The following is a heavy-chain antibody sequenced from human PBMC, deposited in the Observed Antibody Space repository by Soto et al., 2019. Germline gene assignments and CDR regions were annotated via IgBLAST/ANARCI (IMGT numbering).Heavy chain of an antibody. Sequence: GGSLRLSCAASGFTFSDYYMSWIRQAPGKGLEWVSYVSGSGSTIYYPDSLKGRITISRDNTKNSLHLQMNSLRAEDTAVYYCARVQIYAVAGTGYFQHWGQGTLVTVSS. CDR2: VSGSGSTI. V-gene: IGHV3-11*01. CDR1: GFTFSDYY. CDR3: ARVQIYAVAGTGYFQH. J-gene: IGHJ1*01. D-gene: IGHD6-19*01.